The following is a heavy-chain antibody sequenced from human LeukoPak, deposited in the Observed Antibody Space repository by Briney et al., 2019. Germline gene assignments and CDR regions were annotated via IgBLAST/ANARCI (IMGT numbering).Heavy chain of an antibody. J-gene: IGHJ5*02. CDR3: AREGTVVTAMSWFDP. Sequence: PGRSLRLSCAASGFTFSSYGMHWVRQAPGKGLEWVAVIWYDGSNKYYADSVKGRFTISRDNSKNTLCLQMNSLRAEDTAVYYCAREGTVVTAMSWFDPWGQGTLVTVSS. V-gene: IGHV3-33*01. CDR1: GFTFSSYG. CDR2: IWYDGSNK. D-gene: IGHD2-21*02.